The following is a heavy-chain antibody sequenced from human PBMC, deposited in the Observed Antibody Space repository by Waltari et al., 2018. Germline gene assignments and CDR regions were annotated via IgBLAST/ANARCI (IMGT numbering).Heavy chain of an antibody. J-gene: IGHJ5*02. V-gene: IGHV4-31*03. Sequence: QVQLQESGPGLVKPSQTLSLTFTVSGCSISSGGYYWCWIRQHPGKGLEWIGYIYYSGSTYYNPSLKRRVTISVDTSKNQFSLKLSSVTAADTAVYYCARVGYSSSWYGVDPWGQGTLVTVSS. CDR3: ARVGYSSSWYGVDP. CDR2: IYYSGST. D-gene: IGHD6-13*01. CDR1: GCSISSGGYY.